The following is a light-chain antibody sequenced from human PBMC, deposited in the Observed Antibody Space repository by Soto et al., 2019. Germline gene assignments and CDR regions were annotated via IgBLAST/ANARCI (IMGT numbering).Light chain of an antibody. J-gene: IGKJ4*01. V-gene: IGKV3-11*01. Sequence: EIVLTQSPATLSLSPGERATLSCRASQSVSSSLAWYQQKPDQAPRLLIYDASNRATGIPARSSGSGSGTDFTLTIGSLEPEDFAVYYCQQRTNWPLTFGGGTKVEIK. CDR3: QQRTNWPLT. CDR2: DAS. CDR1: QSVSSS.